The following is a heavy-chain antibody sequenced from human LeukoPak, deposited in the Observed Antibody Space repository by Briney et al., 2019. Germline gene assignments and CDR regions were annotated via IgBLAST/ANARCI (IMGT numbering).Heavy chain of an antibody. Sequence: PGGSLRLSCAASGFAFSGSTVPWVRRASGKGLEWVGRIRGKPSSYATVYAESVKGRFTISRDDSKNTAYLQMNSLKTEDTAVYYCSSGTDYYDYGMDVWGQGTTITVSS. CDR3: SSGTDYYDYGMDV. V-gene: IGHV3-73*01. CDR2: IRGKPSSYAT. CDR1: GFAFSGST. J-gene: IGHJ6*02. D-gene: IGHD1-26*01.